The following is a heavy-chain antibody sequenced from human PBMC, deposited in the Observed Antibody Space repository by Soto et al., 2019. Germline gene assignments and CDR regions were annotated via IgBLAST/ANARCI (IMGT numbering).Heavy chain of an antibody. CDR3: ARGRALHCGGDCRLFDF. V-gene: IGHV1-2*04. Sequence: ASVKVSCKASGYTFSDYYMHWVRQAPGQGLEWMGWINPNSGGTDYEQKFQGWVTMTRDTSISTAFMELSRLTSDDTAVYYCARGRALHCGGDCRLFDFWG. CDR1: GYTFSDYY. CDR2: INPNSGGT. J-gene: IGHJ4*01. D-gene: IGHD2-21*02.